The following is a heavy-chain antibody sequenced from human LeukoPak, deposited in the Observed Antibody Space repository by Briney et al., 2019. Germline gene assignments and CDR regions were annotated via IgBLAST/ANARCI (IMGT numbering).Heavy chain of an antibody. V-gene: IGHV1-18*04. Sequence: ASVKVSCKASGYTFTSYGISWVRQAPGQGLEWMGWISAYNGNTNYAQKLQGRVTMTTDTSTSTAYMELRSLRSDDTAVYYCARDRIAVAGTNYYYGMDVWGKGTTATVSS. CDR3: ARDRIAVAGTNYYYGMDV. CDR1: GYTFTSYG. J-gene: IGHJ6*04. D-gene: IGHD6-19*01. CDR2: ISAYNGNT.